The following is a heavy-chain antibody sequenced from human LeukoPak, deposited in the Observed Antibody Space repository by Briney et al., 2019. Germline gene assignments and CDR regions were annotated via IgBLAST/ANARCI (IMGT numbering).Heavy chain of an antibody. D-gene: IGHD3-22*01. V-gene: IGHV1-69*01. CDR2: IIPIFDTA. J-gene: IGHJ4*02. Sequence: SSVKVSCKASGGTFSSYAISWVRQAPGQGLEWMGGIIPIFDTANYAQKFQGRVTITADESTSTAYMELSSLRSEDTAVYYCARDSNYYYDSSGYYSLDYWGQGTLVTVSS. CDR3: ARDSNYYYDSSGYYSLDY. CDR1: GGTFSSYA.